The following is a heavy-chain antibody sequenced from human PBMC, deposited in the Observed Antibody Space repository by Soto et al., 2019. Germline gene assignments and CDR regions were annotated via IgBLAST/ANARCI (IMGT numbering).Heavy chain of an antibody. Sequence: QVQLQESGPGLVKPSGTLSLTCAVSGGSISSSNWWSWVRQPPGKGLEGIGEIYHSGSTNYNPSLKSRVTISVDKSKNQFSLKLSSVTAADTAVYYCARDKYYDFWSGQYYGMDVWGQGTTVTVSS. CDR3: ARDKYYDFWSGQYYGMDV. V-gene: IGHV4-4*02. J-gene: IGHJ6*02. D-gene: IGHD3-3*01. CDR2: IYHSGST. CDR1: GGSISSSNW.